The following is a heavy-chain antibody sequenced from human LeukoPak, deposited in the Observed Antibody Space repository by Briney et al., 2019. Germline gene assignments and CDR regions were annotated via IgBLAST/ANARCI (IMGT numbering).Heavy chain of an antibody. CDR3: AKALGYYDSSGYLNFDS. D-gene: IGHD3-22*01. CDR2: ISGNGGST. CDR1: GFIFSNYV. J-gene: IGHJ4*02. Sequence: GGSLRLSCAASGFIFSNYVMNWVRQAPGKGLEWVSGISGNGGSTYYADSVKGRFTLSRDNSKNTLDLQMSSLRAEDTAVYYCAKALGYYDSSGYLNFDSWGQGTLVTVSS. V-gene: IGHV3-23*01.